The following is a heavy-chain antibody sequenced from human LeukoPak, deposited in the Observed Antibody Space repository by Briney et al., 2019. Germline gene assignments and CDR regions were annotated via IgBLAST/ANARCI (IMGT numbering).Heavy chain of an antibody. CDR2: INYSGST. Sequence: PSETLSLTCAVYGKTFSCFYWSWIRQPPGKGLEWIGEINYSGSTNYNPSLKSRVTISVDTSKNQFSLNLNSVTAADTGVYYCARISTVTHQFDYWGQGMLVTVSS. D-gene: IGHD4-17*01. CDR3: ARISTVTHQFDY. J-gene: IGHJ4*02. V-gene: IGHV4-34*01. CDR1: GKTFSCFY.